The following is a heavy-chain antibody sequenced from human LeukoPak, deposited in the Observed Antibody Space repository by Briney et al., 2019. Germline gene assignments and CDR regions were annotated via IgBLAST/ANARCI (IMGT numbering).Heavy chain of an antibody. Sequence: ASVKVSCKASGYTFTGYYMHWVRQAPGQGLEWMGWINPKTGGTNSAQKFQGRVTMTRDTSITTVYMELTRLRSDDTALYYCARDAGRGYSGYDYDYWGQGTLVTVSS. D-gene: IGHD5-12*01. CDR2: INPKTGGT. CDR3: ARDAGRGYSGYDYDY. V-gene: IGHV1-2*02. J-gene: IGHJ4*02. CDR1: GYTFTGYY.